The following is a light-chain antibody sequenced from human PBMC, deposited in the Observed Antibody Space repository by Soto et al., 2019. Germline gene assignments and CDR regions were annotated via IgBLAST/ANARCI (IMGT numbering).Light chain of an antibody. CDR1: SSNIGAGYD. CDR3: QSYDSSRSGLV. CDR2: GNS. J-gene: IGLJ1*01. V-gene: IGLV1-40*01. Sequence: QSVLTQPPSVSGAPGQRVTISCTGSSSNIGAGYDVHWYQQLPGTAPKLLIYGNSNRPAGVPDRFSGSKSGTSASLAITGLQSEDEADYYFQSYDSSRSGLVFGTGTKLTVL.